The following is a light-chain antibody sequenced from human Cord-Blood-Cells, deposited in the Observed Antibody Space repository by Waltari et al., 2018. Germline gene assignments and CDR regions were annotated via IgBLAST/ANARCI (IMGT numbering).Light chain of an antibody. Sequence: QSALTQPPYPYGPPRQSVTIPRTGPSSDVGGYNYVFWYQQHPGKAPKLMIYEVSKRPSGVPDRFSGSKSGNTASLTVSGLQAEDEADYYCSSYAGSNNWVFGGGTKLTVL. V-gene: IGLV2-8*01. CDR3: SSYAGSNNWV. CDR2: EVS. J-gene: IGLJ3*02. CDR1: SSDVGGYNY.